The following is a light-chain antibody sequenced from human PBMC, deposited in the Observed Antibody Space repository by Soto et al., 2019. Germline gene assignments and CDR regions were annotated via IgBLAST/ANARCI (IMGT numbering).Light chain of an antibody. V-gene: IGKV3-15*01. CDR2: RAS. CDR1: QSVSSY. J-gene: IGKJ5*01. Sequence: EIVLTQSPSTRSLSPGERATLSCRASQSVSSYLAWYQQKPGQAPRLLIYRASSRATGISGSFSGSGSGTEFTLTITSLQSEDFAVYYCQQYNEWPITFGQGTRLEIK. CDR3: QQYNEWPIT.